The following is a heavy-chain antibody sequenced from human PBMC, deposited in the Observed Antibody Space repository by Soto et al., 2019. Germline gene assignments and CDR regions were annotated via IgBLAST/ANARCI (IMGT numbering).Heavy chain of an antibody. Sequence: EVQLVESGGGLVQPGRYLRLSCAASGLTFDDYAMHWVRQAPGKGLEWVSGTSWGSGSIDNAVSVKGRFTISRDNAKNSLYLRMNSLRAEDTALYYCAKDAAYYFDYWGQGTLVTVSS. CDR1: GLTFDDYA. J-gene: IGHJ4*02. D-gene: IGHD6-25*01. V-gene: IGHV3-9*01. CDR2: TSWGSGSI. CDR3: AKDAAYYFDY.